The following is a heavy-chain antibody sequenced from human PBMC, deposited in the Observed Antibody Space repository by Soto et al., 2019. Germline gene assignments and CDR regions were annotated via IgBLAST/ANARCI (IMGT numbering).Heavy chain of an antibody. Sequence: GESLKISCKGSGYSFTSYWIGWVRQMPGKGLEWMGIIYPGDSDTRYSPSFQGQVTISADKSISTAYLQWSSLQASDTALYYCARDGPADGRNYEVDYWGQGTLVTV. CDR2: IYPGDSDT. V-gene: IGHV5-51*01. CDR3: ARDGPADGRNYEVDY. D-gene: IGHD1-7*01. CDR1: GYSFTSYW. J-gene: IGHJ4*02.